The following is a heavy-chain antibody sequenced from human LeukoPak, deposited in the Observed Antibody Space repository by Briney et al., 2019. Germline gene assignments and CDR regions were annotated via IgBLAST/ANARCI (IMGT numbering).Heavy chain of an antibody. CDR1: GGSFSGYY. CDR3: AREGSSSSPFDY. J-gene: IGHJ4*02. V-gene: IGHV4-34*01. CDR2: INHSGST. D-gene: IGHD6-6*01. Sequence: ASETLSLTCAVYGGSFSGYYWSWIRQPPGKGLEWIGEINHSGSTNYNPSLKSRVTISVDTSKNQFSLKLSSVTAADTAVYYCAREGSSSSPFDYWGQGTLVTVSS.